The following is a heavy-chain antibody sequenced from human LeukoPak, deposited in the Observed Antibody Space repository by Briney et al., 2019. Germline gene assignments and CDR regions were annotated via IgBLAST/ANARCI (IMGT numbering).Heavy chain of an antibody. CDR3: AKESSSGWLAFDY. J-gene: IGHJ4*02. V-gene: IGHV3-48*03. CDR2: ISSSGSTI. Sequence: GGSLRLSCAASGFTFSSYEMNWVRQAPGKGLEWVSYISSSGSTIYYADSVKGRFTISRDNAKNSLYLQMNSLRAADTAVYYCAKESSSGWLAFDYWGQGTLVTVSS. CDR1: GFTFSSYE. D-gene: IGHD6-19*01.